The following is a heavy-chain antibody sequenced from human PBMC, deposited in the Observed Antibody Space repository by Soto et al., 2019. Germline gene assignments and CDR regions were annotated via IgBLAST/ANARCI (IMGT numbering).Heavy chain of an antibody. J-gene: IGHJ4*02. D-gene: IGHD3-22*01. CDR1: GFTFSSYA. Sequence: QPXGSLRLSCSASGFTFSSYAMSWVRQAPGKGLEWVSAISGSGGSTYYADSVKGRFTISRDNSKNTLYLQMNSLRAEDTAVYYCAKDQYYYDSSGYFDYWGQGTLVTVSS. CDR3: AKDQYYYDSSGYFDY. V-gene: IGHV3-23*01. CDR2: ISGSGGST.